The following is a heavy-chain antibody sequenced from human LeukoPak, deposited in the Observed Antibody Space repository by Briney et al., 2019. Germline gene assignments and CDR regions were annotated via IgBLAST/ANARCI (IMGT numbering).Heavy chain of an antibody. V-gene: IGHV1-69*04. J-gene: IGHJ4*02. CDR2: IIPILGIA. CDR3: ARDFLQLWRGFLDY. CDR1: GGTFSSYA. Sequence: GASVKVSCKASGGTFSSYAISWVRQAPGQGLEWMGRIIPILGIANYAQKFQGRVTITADKSTSTAYMELSSLRSEDTAVYYCARDFLQLWRGFLDYWGQGTLVTVSS. D-gene: IGHD5-18*01.